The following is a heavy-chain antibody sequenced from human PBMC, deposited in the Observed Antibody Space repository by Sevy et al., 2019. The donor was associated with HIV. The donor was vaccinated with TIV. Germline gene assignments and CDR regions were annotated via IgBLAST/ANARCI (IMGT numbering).Heavy chain of an antibody. CDR3: AITKDYYDSSGYPFDY. CDR2: FDPEDGET. Sequence: ASVKVSCKVSGYTLTQLSMHWVRQAPGKGLEWMGSFDPEDGETIYAQKFQGRVTMTADTSTDTAYMELSSLKSEDTAVFYCAITKDYYDSSGYPFDYWGQGTLVTVSS. J-gene: IGHJ4*02. V-gene: IGHV1-24*01. CDR1: GYTLTQLS. D-gene: IGHD3-22*01.